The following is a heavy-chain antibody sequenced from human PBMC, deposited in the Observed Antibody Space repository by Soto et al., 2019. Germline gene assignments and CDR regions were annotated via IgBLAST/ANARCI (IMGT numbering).Heavy chain of an antibody. CDR1: GFTFSSYA. D-gene: IGHD3-22*01. J-gene: IGHJ6*02. CDR3: ARARSGYRGGGYGMDV. CDR2: ISYDGSNK. V-gene: IGHV3-30-3*01. Sequence: GGSLRLSCAASGFTFSSYAMHWVRQAPGKGLEWVAVISYDGSNKYYADSVKGRFTISRDNSKNTLYLQMNSLRAEDTAVYYCARARSGYRGGGYGMDVWGQGTTVTVSS.